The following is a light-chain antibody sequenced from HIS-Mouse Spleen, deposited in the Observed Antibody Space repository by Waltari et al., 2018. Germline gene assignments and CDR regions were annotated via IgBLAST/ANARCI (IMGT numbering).Light chain of an antibody. J-gene: IGLJ2*01. V-gene: IGLV3-21*02. CDR3: QVWDSSSDHGV. CDR2: DDS. CDR1: NIGSKI. Sequence: SYVLTQPPSVSVAPGQTARITCGGNNIGSKILHLYQPKPGQAPVLVVYDDSKRPSGIPERFSGSNSGKTATLTIRRVEAGDEADYYCQVWDSSSDHGVFGGGTKLTVL.